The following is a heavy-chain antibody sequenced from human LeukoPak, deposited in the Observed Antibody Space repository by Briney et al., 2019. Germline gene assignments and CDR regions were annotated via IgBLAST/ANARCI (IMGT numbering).Heavy chain of an antibody. J-gene: IGHJ5*02. D-gene: IGHD1-26*01. CDR3: ARLRLSGGSFSVGWFDP. CDR2: IFHSGTT. Sequence: SETLSLTCTVSDEVITSNNWWSWVRQSPGEGLEWIGEIFHSGTTRYKASLESRVTMLLDKSKNQFSLRLNSVTAADTAVNFCARLRLSGGSFSVGWFDPWGQGMHVTVPS. CDR1: DEVITSNNW. V-gene: IGHV4-4*02.